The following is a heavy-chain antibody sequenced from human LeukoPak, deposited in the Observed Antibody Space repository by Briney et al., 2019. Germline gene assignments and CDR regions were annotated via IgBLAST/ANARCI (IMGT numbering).Heavy chain of an antibody. Sequence: GGSLRLSCAASGFTFSSYGMHWVRQAPGKGLEWVAVTSYDGSNKHYADSVKGRFTISRDNSKNTLYLQMNSLRAEDTAVYYCAKAITAMVAGYWGQGTLVTVSS. J-gene: IGHJ4*02. D-gene: IGHD5-18*01. CDR1: GFTFSSYG. V-gene: IGHV3-30*18. CDR2: TSYDGSNK. CDR3: AKAITAMVAGY.